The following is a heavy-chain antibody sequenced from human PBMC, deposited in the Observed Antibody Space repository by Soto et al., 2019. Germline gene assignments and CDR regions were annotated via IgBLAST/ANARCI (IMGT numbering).Heavy chain of an antibody. V-gene: IGHV4-39*01. J-gene: IGHJ6*02. Sequence: PSETLSLTCTVSGGSISSSSYYWGWIRQPPGKGLEWIGSIYYSGSTYYNPSLKSRVTISVDTSKNQFSLKLSSVTAADTAVYYCASELIWFVELYYYYYGMDVWGQGNKVTVSS. D-gene: IGHD3-10*01. CDR3: ASELIWFVELYYYYYGMDV. CDR2: IYYSGST. CDR1: GGSISSSSYY.